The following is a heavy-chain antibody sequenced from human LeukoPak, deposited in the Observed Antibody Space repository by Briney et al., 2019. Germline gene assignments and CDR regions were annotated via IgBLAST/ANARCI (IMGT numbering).Heavy chain of an antibody. D-gene: IGHD3-22*01. V-gene: IGHV3-23*01. CDR3: AKDNSGYYYLGTFGY. J-gene: IGHJ4*02. CDR1: GFTFSSYA. CDR2: IRGGGGST. Sequence: GGSLRLSCAASGFTFSSYAMSWVRQAPGKWLEWVSAIRGGGGSTYYADSVNGRFTISRDNSKNTVYLKMNSLRAEDTAVYYCAKDNSGYYYLGTFGYWGQGTLVTVSS.